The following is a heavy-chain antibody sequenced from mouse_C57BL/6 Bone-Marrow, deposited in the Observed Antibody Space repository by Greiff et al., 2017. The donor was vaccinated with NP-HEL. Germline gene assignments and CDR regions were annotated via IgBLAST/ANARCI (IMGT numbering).Heavy chain of an antibody. D-gene: IGHD1-1*01. CDR2: ISNGGGST. J-gene: IGHJ2*01. Sequence: EVQRVESGGGLVQPGGSLKLSCAASGFTFSDYYMYWVRQTPEKRLEWVAYISNGGGSTYYPDTVKGRFTISRDNAKNTLYLQISRLKTEDSAMYYCARQHYGSSFDYWGQGTTLTVSS. CDR1: GFTFSDYY. V-gene: IGHV5-12*01. CDR3: ARQHYGSSFDY.